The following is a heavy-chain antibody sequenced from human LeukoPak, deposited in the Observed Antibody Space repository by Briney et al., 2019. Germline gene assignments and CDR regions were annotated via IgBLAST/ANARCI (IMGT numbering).Heavy chain of an antibody. CDR1: GGSISSGDYY. V-gene: IGHV4-30-4*01. Sequence: SQTLSLTCTVSGGSISSGDYYWRWIRQPPGKGLEWIGYIYYSGSTYYNPSLKSPVTISVDPSNNQFSLKLSSVTAADTAVYYCAHRDNWGQGTLVTVSS. CDR2: IYYSGST. J-gene: IGHJ4*02. CDR3: AHRDN.